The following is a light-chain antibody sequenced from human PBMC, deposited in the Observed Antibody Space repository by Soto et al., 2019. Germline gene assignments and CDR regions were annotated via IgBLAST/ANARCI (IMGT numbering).Light chain of an antibody. J-gene: IGKJ1*01. CDR1: QDISNH. CDR3: VQHNSYPRT. CDR2: VAS. V-gene: IGKV1-17*03. Sequence: DIQMTQSPSAMSASVGDRVTITCRASQDISNHVAWFQQKPGKVPKRLIYVASSLQSGVPSRFSGSGSGTEFTLTISSLQPEDFATYYCVQHNSYPRTFGQGTKVDIK.